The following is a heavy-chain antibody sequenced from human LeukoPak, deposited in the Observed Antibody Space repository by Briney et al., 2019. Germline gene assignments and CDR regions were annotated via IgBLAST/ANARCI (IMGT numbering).Heavy chain of an antibody. CDR3: ARDRAVALGPRAFDI. CDR2: IYTNGST. Sequence: SETLSLTCTVSGGSVNIYYWTWIRQPAGKGLEWIGRIYTNGSTNYNPSLKSRVTMSLDTSKNQFSLKVTSVTAADTAVYYCARDRAVALGPRAFDIWDQGTMVTVSS. CDR1: GGSVNIYY. J-gene: IGHJ3*02. V-gene: IGHV4-4*07. D-gene: IGHD6-19*01.